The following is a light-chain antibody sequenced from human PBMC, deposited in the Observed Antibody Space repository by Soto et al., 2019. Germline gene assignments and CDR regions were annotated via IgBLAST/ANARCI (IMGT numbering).Light chain of an antibody. CDR2: EVS. Sequence: QSALTQPASVSGAPGQSITISCTGTSSDVGRYNLVSWYQQHPGKAPKLMIYEVSKRPSGVSNRFSGSKSGNTASLTISGLQAEEEADYYCCSYAGSSTSVFGTG. J-gene: IGLJ1*01. CDR3: CSYAGSSTSV. V-gene: IGLV2-23*02. CDR1: SSDVGRYNL.